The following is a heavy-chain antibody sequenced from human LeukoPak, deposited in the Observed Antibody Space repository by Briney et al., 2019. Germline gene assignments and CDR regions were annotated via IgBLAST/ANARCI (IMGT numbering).Heavy chain of an antibody. J-gene: IGHJ3*02. Sequence: SQTLSLTCAISGDSVSSNSAAWNWIRQPPSRGLEWLGRTYYRSKWYNDYAVSVKSRITINPDTSKNQFSLQLNSVTPEDTAVYYCAREFWDSSGDPDAFDIWGQGTMVTVSS. CDR1: GDSVSSNSAA. V-gene: IGHV6-1*01. CDR2: TYYRSKWYN. D-gene: IGHD6-19*01. CDR3: AREFWDSSGDPDAFDI.